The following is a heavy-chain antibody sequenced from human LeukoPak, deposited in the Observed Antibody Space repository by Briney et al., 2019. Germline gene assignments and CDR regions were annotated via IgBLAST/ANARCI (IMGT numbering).Heavy chain of an antibody. D-gene: IGHD6-13*01. J-gene: IGHJ4*02. V-gene: IGHV3-11*06. CDR2: ISSSSSHT. CDR1: GFTFSDYY. Sequence: GGSLRLSCAASGFTFSDYYMSWFRQAPGKGLEWVSYISSSSSHTTYADSVKGRFTISRDNARNSLSLQVNSLRADDTAVYYCARLGSIAAAGTPDCWGQGTLVTVSS. CDR3: ARLGSIAAAGTPDC.